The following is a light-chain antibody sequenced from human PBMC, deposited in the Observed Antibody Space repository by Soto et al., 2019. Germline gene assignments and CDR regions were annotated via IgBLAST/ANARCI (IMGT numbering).Light chain of an antibody. CDR3: QKYSSVPV. Sequence: DIQMTQSPTSLSVSVGERVTITCRASQGIRNYVAWYQQIPGKAPKLLIYAASTLQSGVPSRFSGSGSGTDFTLTINGLQPEDVATYSCQKYSSVPVFGPGTKVEIK. CDR1: QGIRNY. CDR2: AAS. V-gene: IGKV1-27*01. J-gene: IGKJ3*01.